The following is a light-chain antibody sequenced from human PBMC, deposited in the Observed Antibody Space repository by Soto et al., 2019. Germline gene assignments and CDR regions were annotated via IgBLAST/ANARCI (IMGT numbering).Light chain of an antibody. J-gene: IGKJ1*01. Sequence: DIVVTQSPATLSESPGERATISCRASQSVGINLAWYQQKPGQAPRLLIYGASTMATGIPARFSGGGSGTEFTLTISSRQSEDFAVYYCQQYNSWPPFTFGQGTKVEIK. CDR1: QSVGIN. CDR2: GAS. V-gene: IGKV3-15*01. CDR3: QQYNSWPPFT.